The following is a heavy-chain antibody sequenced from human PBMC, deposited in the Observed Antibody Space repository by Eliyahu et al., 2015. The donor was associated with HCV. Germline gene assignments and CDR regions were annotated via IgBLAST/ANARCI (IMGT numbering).Heavy chain of an antibody. Sequence: EAQLVESGGGLVQPGGSLRLXCAAXGFTFSYYWISWVRQAXGKGLEWVANINQGGSDKFYVDSVKGRFTISRDNAKNSLSLQMNSLRAEDTAVYYCATSSPVMTPGFWGQGTMVTVSS. CDR2: INQGGSDK. D-gene: IGHD3-16*01. V-gene: IGHV3-7*03. CDR1: GFTFSYYW. J-gene: IGHJ3*01. CDR3: ATSSPVMTPGF.